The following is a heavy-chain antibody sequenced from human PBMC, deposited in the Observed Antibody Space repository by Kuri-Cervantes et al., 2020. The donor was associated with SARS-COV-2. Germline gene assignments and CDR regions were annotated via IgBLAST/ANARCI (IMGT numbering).Heavy chain of an antibody. J-gene: IGHJ4*02. V-gene: IGHV3-23*01. D-gene: IGHD5-24*01. CDR2: ISGSGGST. CDR3: AKGRDAEFDY. Sequence: GESLKISCAASGFTFSSYAMSWVRQAPGKGLEWVSAISGSGGSTYYADSVKGRFTISRDNSKNTLYLQMNSLRAEDTAVYYCAKGRDAEFDYWGQGTLVTVSS. CDR1: GFTFSSYA.